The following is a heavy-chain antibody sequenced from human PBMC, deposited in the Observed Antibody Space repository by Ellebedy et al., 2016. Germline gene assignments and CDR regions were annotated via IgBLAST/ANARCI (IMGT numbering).Heavy chain of an antibody. Sequence: GGSLRLXCKGSGYSFTSYWISWVRQMPGKGLEWMGRIDPSDSYTNYSPSFQGHVTISADKSISTAYLQWSSLKASDTAMYYYARIPIAVADNVNDYWGQGTLVTVSS. V-gene: IGHV5-10-1*01. CDR2: IDPSDSYT. CDR3: ARIPIAVADNVNDY. D-gene: IGHD6-19*01. J-gene: IGHJ4*02. CDR1: GYSFTSYW.